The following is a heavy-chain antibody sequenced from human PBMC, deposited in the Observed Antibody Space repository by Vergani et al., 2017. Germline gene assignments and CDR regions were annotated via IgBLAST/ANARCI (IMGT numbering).Heavy chain of an antibody. V-gene: IGHV3-53*04. D-gene: IGHD3-10*01. Sequence: EVQLVESGGGLVQPGGSLRLSCAASGFTVSSNYMSWVRQAPGKGLEWVAVIYSGGSTYYADSVKGRFTISRHNSKNTLYLQMNSLRAEDTAVYYCAKDFRRFNFDYWGQGTLVTVAS. CDR3: AKDFRRFNFDY. J-gene: IGHJ4*02. CDR1: GFTVSSNY. CDR2: IYSGGST.